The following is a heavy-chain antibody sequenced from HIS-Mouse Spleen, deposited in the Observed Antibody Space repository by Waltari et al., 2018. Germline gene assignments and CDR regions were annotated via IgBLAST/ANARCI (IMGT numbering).Heavy chain of an antibody. J-gene: IGHJ4*02. CDR2: IKSKTDGGTK. CDR3: TTDLPIAARRPFDY. CDR1: GFTFSNAW. V-gene: IGHV3-15*01. D-gene: IGHD6-6*01. Sequence: EVQLVESGGGLVKPGGSLRLSCAASGFTFSNAWMSWFRQAPGKGLEWVGRIKSKTDGGTKDYAAPVKGRFTISRDDSKNTLYLQMNSLKTEDTAVYYCTTDLPIAARRPFDYWGQGTLVTVSS.